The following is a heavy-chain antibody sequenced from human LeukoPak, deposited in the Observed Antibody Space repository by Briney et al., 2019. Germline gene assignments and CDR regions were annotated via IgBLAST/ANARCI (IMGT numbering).Heavy chain of an antibody. D-gene: IGHD3-16*02. CDR3: ARSLRAAASLYYYYMDV. J-gene: IGHJ6*03. CDR2: IYYSGST. Sequence: SETLSLTCTVSGGSISSYYWSWIRQPPGKGLEWIGYIYYSGSTNYNPSLKSRVTISVDMSKNQFSLKLSSVTAADTAVYYCARSLRAAASLYYYYMDVWGKGTTVTVSS. CDR1: GGSISSYY. V-gene: IGHV4-59*01.